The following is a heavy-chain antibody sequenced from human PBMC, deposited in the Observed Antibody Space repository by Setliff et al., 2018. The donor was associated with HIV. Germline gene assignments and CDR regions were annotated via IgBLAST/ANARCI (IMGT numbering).Heavy chain of an antibody. V-gene: IGHV1-2*06. Sequence: ASVKVSCKASGYTFTDNFIHWVRQAPGQGLEWMGRINPNSGGTNYAQKFQDRVCLTRETSLSTAYMELSSLTSEDTAIYYCARDMFEIWERSLAKGDEFDPWGQGSLVTVSS. CDR3: ARDMFEIWERSLAKGDEFDP. CDR2: INPNSGGT. J-gene: IGHJ5*02. D-gene: IGHD3-10*02. CDR1: GYTFTDNF.